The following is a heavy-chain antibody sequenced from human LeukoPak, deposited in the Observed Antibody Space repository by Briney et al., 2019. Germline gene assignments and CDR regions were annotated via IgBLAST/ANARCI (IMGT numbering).Heavy chain of an antibody. CDR3: APEVWELQGASDI. Sequence: GGSLRLSCAASGFTVSSNYMSWVRQAPGKGLEWVSVIYSGGSTYYADSVKGRFTISRDNSKNTLYLQMNSLRAEDTALYYCAPEVWELQGASDIWGQGTMVTVSS. CDR1: GFTVSSNY. V-gene: IGHV3-53*01. D-gene: IGHD1-26*01. J-gene: IGHJ3*02. CDR2: IYSGGST.